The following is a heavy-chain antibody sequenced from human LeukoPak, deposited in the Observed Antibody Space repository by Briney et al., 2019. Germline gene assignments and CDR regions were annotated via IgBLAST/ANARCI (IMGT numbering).Heavy chain of an antibody. CDR1: GGSISSYY. D-gene: IGHD3-10*01. Sequence: SETLSLTCTVSGGSISSYYWSWIRQPPGKGLEWIGYIYYSGSTNYYPSLKSRVTISVDTSKNQFSLKLSSVTAADTAVYYCARLSYYYGSGSYSPFDYWGQGTLVTVSS. CDR3: ARLSYYYGSGSYSPFDY. CDR2: IYYSGST. V-gene: IGHV4-59*08. J-gene: IGHJ4*02.